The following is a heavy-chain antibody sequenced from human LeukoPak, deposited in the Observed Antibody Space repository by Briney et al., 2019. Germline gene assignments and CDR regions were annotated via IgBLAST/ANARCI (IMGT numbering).Heavy chain of an antibody. Sequence: SETLSLTCAVYGGSFSGYYWSWIRQPPGKGLEWIGEINHSGSTNYNPSLKSRVTISVDTSKNQFSLKLSSVTAADTAVYYCARRSSSSWSRAEYFQHCGQGTLVTVSS. CDR1: GGSFSGYY. CDR3: ARRSSSSWSRAEYFQH. D-gene: IGHD6-13*01. V-gene: IGHV4-34*01. CDR2: INHSGST. J-gene: IGHJ1*01.